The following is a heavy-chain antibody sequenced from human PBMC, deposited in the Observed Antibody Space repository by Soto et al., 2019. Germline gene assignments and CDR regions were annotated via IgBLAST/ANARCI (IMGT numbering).Heavy chain of an antibody. J-gene: IGHJ6*02. CDR3: AKDRRRGDYYYYGMDV. D-gene: IGHD3-10*01. Sequence: GGSLRLSCAASGFTFSSYAMSWVRQAPGKGMEWVSAISGSGGSTYYADSVKGRFTISRDNSKNTLYLQMNSLRAEDTALYYCAKDRRRGDYYYYGMDVWGQGTTVTVSS. CDR2: ISGSGGST. V-gene: IGHV3-23*01. CDR1: GFTFSSYA.